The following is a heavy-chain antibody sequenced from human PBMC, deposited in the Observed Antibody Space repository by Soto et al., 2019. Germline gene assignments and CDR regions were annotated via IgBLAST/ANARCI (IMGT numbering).Heavy chain of an antibody. D-gene: IGHD6-19*01. Sequence: QVQLQESGPGLVKPSGTLSLTCAASGDSVSSPYYWCWVRQPPGKGLEWIGEVFHTGTTSYNPSLRSRVTISMDKSNNQFSLDLSSVTAADTAVYYCARSAGWYAVHSWGPGTPVTVSS. J-gene: IGHJ4*02. CDR1: GDSVSSPYY. V-gene: IGHV4-4*02. CDR3: ARSAGWYAVHS. CDR2: VFHTGTT.